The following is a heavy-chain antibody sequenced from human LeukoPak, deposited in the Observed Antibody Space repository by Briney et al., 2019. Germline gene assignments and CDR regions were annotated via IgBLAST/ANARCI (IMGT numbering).Heavy chain of an antibody. D-gene: IGHD3-22*01. J-gene: IGHJ4*02. V-gene: IGHV4-59*01. CDR2: IYCSGST. CDR1: GGSISSYY. Sequence: PSETLSLTCTVSGGSISSYYWSWIRQPPGKGLEWIGYIYCSGSTNYNPSLKSRVTISVDTSKNQFSLKLSSVTAADTAVYYCARDAYYYDSSGYPVGPYYFDYWGQGTLVTVSS. CDR3: ARDAYYYDSSGYPVGPYYFDY.